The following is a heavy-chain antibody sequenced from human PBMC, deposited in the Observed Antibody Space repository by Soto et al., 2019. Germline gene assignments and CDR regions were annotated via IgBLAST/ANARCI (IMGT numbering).Heavy chain of an antibody. CDR2: INPNSGDT. CDR1: GYIFTAYY. J-gene: IGHJ5*02. Sequence: QVQLVQSGAEVKKPGASVKVSCKTSGYIFTAYYIHWVRQAPGQGLEWMAWINPNSGDTNYAPKFQGRVSMTRDTSISTAYMEMNRLTSDDTAVYYCARESGALTVTRYNWFDPWGQGTLVTVSS. V-gene: IGHV1-2*02. D-gene: IGHD4-4*01. CDR3: ARESGALTVTRYNWFDP.